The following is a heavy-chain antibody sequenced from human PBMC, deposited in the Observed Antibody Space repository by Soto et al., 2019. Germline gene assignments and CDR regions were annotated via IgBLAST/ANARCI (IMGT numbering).Heavy chain of an antibody. Sequence: SVKVSCKASGGTFSSYAISWVRQAPGQGLEWMGGIIPILGTANYAQKFQGRVTTTADESTSTAYMELSSLRSEDTAVYYCARDSYGSGNHYYGMDVWGQGATVTVSS. CDR1: GGTFSSYA. CDR3: ARDSYGSGNHYYGMDV. CDR2: IIPILGTA. V-gene: IGHV1-69*13. D-gene: IGHD5-18*01. J-gene: IGHJ6*02.